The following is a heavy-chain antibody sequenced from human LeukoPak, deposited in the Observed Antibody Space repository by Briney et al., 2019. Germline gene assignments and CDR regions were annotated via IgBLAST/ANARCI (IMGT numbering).Heavy chain of an antibody. D-gene: IGHD4-17*01. V-gene: IGHV4-30-4*01. J-gene: IGHJ1*01. CDR3: ARGNYGDYGEYFQH. Sequence: SQTLSLTCTVSGGSISSGDYYWSWIRQPPGKGLEWIGYIYYSGSTYYNPSLKSRVTISVDTSKNQFSLKLSSVTAADTAVYYCARGNYGDYGEYFQHWGQSTLVTVSS. CDR1: GGSISSGDYY. CDR2: IYYSGST.